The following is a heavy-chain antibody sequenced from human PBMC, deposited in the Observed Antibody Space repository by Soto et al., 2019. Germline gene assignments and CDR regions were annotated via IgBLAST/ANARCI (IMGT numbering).Heavy chain of an antibody. J-gene: IGHJ6*02. Sequence: QTGGSLRLSCAASGFTFSSYWMHWVRQAPGKGLVWVSRINSDGSSTSYADSVKGRFTISRDNAKNTLYLQMNSLRAEDTAVYYCVRGDFWSGYYTVYYYYGMDVWGQGTTVTVSS. CDR2: INSDGSST. CDR1: GFTFSSYW. D-gene: IGHD3-3*01. V-gene: IGHV3-74*01. CDR3: VRGDFWSGYYTVYYYYGMDV.